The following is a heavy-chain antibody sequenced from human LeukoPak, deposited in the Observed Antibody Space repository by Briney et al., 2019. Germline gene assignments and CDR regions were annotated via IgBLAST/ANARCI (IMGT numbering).Heavy chain of an antibody. CDR3: ARSLAFDI. Sequence: GRSLRLSCAASGFTFNTYSMNWVRQAPGEGLEWVSYISSGSVTIYYADSVKGRFTITRDNAENSLFLHMNSLRDEDTAVYYCARSLAFDIWGQGTVVSVSS. CDR2: ISSGSVTI. D-gene: IGHD3-16*01. J-gene: IGHJ3*02. CDR1: GFTFNTYS. V-gene: IGHV3-48*02.